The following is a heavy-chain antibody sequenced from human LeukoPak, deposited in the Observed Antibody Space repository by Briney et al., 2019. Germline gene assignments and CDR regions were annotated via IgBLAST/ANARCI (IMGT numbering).Heavy chain of an antibody. V-gene: IGHV3-20*04. CDR2: INWNGGST. Sequence: GGSLRLSCAASGFTFSSYEMNWVRQAPGKGLEWVSGINWNGGSTGYADSVKGRFTISRDNAKNSLYLQMNSLRAEDTALYYCARGDFGYSSGWYGDYWGQGTLVTVSS. J-gene: IGHJ4*02. D-gene: IGHD6-19*01. CDR3: ARGDFGYSSGWYGDY. CDR1: GFTFSSYE.